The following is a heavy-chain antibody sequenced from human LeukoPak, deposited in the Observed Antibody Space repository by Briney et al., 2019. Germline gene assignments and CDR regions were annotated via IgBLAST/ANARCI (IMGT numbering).Heavy chain of an antibody. D-gene: IGHD3-22*01. CDR3: AREGIDYYDKSGYVY. CDR2: ISSGDST. J-gene: IGHJ4*02. CDR1: GFTASSNY. V-gene: IGHV3-53*01. Sequence: PGGSLRLSCAASGFTASSNYMSWVRQAPGKGLEWVSVISSGDSTYYADSVKGRFTISRDNSKNTLYLQMNSLRAEDTAVYYCAREGIDYYDKSGYVYWGQGTLVTVSS.